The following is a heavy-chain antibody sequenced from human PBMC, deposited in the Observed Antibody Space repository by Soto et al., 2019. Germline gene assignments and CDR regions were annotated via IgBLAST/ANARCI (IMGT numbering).Heavy chain of an antibody. CDR1: GFTFSSYA. CDR3: AKRRTYTSSWYYFDY. CDR2: ISDGGGST. V-gene: IGHV3-23*01. Sequence: GGSLRLSCAASGFTFSSYAMNWVRQAPGKGLERDSVISDGGGSTYYADSLKGRFSISRDNSKSTLYLQMNSLRAEDTAVYYCAKRRTYTSSWYYFDYWGQGTRVTVSS. J-gene: IGHJ4*02. D-gene: IGHD6-13*01.